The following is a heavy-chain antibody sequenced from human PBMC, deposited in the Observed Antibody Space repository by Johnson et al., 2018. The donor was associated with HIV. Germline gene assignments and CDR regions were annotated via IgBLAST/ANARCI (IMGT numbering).Heavy chain of an antibody. V-gene: IGHV3-30*04. CDR2: ISYDGSNK. J-gene: IGHJ3*02. CDR1: GFTFSSYA. D-gene: IGHD4-23*01. Sequence: QVQLVESGGGVVQPGRSLRLSCAASGFTFSSYAMHWVRQAPGKGLEWVAVISYDGSNKYFADSVKGRFTISRDNSKNSLSMQMNSLRAEDTAVYYCAKGQSVVTTHDAFDMWGQGTMVTASS. CDR3: AKGQSVVTTHDAFDM.